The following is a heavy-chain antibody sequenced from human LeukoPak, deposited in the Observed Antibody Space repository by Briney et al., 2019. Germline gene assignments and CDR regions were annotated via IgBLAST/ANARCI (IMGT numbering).Heavy chain of an antibody. CDR3: AKDYDSSGYSTHFDY. CDR1: GFTFDDYA. V-gene: IGHV3-9*01. Sequence: GGSLRLSCAASGFTFDDYAMHWVRQAPGKGLEWVSGISWNSGSIGYADSVKGRFTISRDNAKNSLYLQMNSLRAEDTALYYCAKDYDSSGYSTHFDYWGQGTLVTVSS. D-gene: IGHD3-22*01. J-gene: IGHJ4*02. CDR2: ISWNSGSI.